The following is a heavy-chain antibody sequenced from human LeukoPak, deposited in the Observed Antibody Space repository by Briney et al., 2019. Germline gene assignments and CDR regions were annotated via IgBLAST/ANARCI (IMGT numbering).Heavy chain of an antibody. V-gene: IGHV4-34*01. CDR3: SRSERYSYGDYYHYYMDV. CDR1: GGSFSGYY. D-gene: IGHD5-18*01. CDR2: IRYSGAT. J-gene: IGHJ6*03. Sequence: SETLSLTCAVYGGSFSGYYWSWIRQPPGKGLEWIGEIRYSGATNYNPSLKSRVTISVDTSKNQFSLNLSSVTAADTAVYYCSRSERYSYGDYYHYYMDVWGKGTKVIVSS.